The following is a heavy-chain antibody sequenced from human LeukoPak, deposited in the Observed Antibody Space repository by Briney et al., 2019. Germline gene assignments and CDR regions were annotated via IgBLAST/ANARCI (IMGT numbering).Heavy chain of an antibody. D-gene: IGHD5-18*01. V-gene: IGHV3-74*01. CDR1: GFIFSTYS. Sequence: PGGSLRLSCAASGFIFSTYSMNWVRQAPGKGLVWVSRINSDGSSTSYADSVKGRFTISRDNAKNTLYLQMNSLRAEDTAIYYCARYNSGLSDYWGQGTLVTVSS. CDR2: INSDGSST. J-gene: IGHJ4*02. CDR3: ARYNSGLSDY.